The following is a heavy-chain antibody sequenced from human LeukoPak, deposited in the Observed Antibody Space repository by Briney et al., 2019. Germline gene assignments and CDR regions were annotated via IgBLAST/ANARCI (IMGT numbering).Heavy chain of an antibody. CDR1: GGSISSYY. Sequence: SETLSLTCTVSGGSISSYYWSWIRQPAGKGLEWIGRIYTSGSTNYNPSLKSRVTMSVDTSKNQFSLKLSSVTAADTAVYYCASTTYYDFWSGTRDAFDIWGQGTMVTVSS. CDR2: IYTSGST. D-gene: IGHD3-3*01. J-gene: IGHJ3*02. V-gene: IGHV4-4*07. CDR3: ASTTYYDFWSGTRDAFDI.